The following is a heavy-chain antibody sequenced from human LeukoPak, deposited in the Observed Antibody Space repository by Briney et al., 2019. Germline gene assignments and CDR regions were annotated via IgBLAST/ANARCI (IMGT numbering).Heavy chain of an antibody. CDR3: AHGDYSNDAFDI. CDR1: GGSISTYY. D-gene: IGHD4-17*01. V-gene: IGHV4-59*08. Sequence: SETLSLTCIVSGGSISTYYWSWIRQPPGKGLEWIGHFSSSGSTSYNPSLKSRVTISADTSKNQFSLKLSSVTAADTAVYYCAHGDYSNDAFDIWGQGTMVTVSS. J-gene: IGHJ3*02. CDR2: FSSSGST.